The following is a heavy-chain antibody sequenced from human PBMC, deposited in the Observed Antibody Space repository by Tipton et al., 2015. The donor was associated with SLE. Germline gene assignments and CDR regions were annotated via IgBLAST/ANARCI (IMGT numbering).Heavy chain of an antibody. CDR3: ARDYITAANWFDP. D-gene: IGHD6-13*01. CDR2: INGAGSTT. CDR1: GFSFTRYW. J-gene: IGHJ5*02. V-gene: IGHV3-74*01. Sequence: GSLRLSCAATGFSFTRYWMHWVRQAPGKGLVWVSRINGAGSTTDYADSVKGRFTIFRDNTKNTVYLQMNSLRAEDTAVYFCARDYITAANWFDPWGQGTLVTVSS.